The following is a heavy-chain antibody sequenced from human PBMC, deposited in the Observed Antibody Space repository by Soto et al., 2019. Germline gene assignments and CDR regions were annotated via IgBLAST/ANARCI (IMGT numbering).Heavy chain of an antibody. V-gene: IGHV4-59*08. Sequence: SETLSLTCTVSGGSISSYYWSWIRQPPGKGLEWIGYIYYSGSTNYNPSLKSRVTISVDTSKNQFSLKLSSVTAADTAVYYCARLYDILTGYYSSWFYPWGQGTLVTVSS. D-gene: IGHD3-9*01. CDR2: IYYSGST. CDR1: GGSISSYY. CDR3: ARLYDILTGYYSSWFYP. J-gene: IGHJ5*02.